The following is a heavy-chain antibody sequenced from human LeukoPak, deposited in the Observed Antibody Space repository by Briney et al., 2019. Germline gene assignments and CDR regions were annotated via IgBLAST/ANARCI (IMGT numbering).Heavy chain of an antibody. CDR3: ARGQRGWFGELSGKNYYHMDV. Sequence: SETLSLTCTVSGGSISSHYWSWIRQPPGKGLEWIGYIYYSGSTNFNPSLQSRVTISIDTSQNQFSLKLTSVTAADTAVYYCARGQRGWFGELSGKNYYHMDVWGKGTTVTVSS. D-gene: IGHD3-10*01. V-gene: IGHV4-59*11. J-gene: IGHJ6*03. CDR2: IYYSGST. CDR1: GGSISSHY.